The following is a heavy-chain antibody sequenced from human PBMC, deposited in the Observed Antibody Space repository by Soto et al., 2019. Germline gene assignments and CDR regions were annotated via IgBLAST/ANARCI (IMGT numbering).Heavy chain of an antibody. CDR2: ISSNSAYI. D-gene: IGHD6-13*01. CDR1: GFTFSSYS. V-gene: IGHV3-21*01. J-gene: IGHJ5*02. Sequence: GGSLRLSCAASGFTFSSYSMNWVRQAPGKGLEWVSTISSNSAYIYYTDALRGRFTISRDNAKNSLHLQMNSLRGEDTAVYYCTRDASRDSSSRGWFDPWCPGTLVTVSS. CDR3: TRDASRDSSSRGWFDP.